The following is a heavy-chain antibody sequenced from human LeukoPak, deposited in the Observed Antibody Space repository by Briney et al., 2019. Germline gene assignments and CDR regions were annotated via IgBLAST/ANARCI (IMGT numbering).Heavy chain of an antibody. CDR2: IYTSGST. V-gene: IGHV4-61*02. Sequence: SETLSLTCTVSGGSISSGSYYWSWIRQPAGKGLEWIGRIYTSGSTNYNPSLKSRVTISVDTSKNQFSLKLSSVTAADTAVYYCARARGSYDSVPGSPYYFASWGQGTLVTVSS. D-gene: IGHD3-16*01. CDR1: GGSISSGSYY. J-gene: IGHJ4*02. CDR3: ARARGSYDSVPGSPYYFAS.